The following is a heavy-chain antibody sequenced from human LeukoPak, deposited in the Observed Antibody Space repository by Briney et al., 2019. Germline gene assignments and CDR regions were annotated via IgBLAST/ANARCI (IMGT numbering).Heavy chain of an antibody. CDR3: AKEVSGLSGSYYGFAFDI. V-gene: IGHV3-53*01. CDR2: LYSVGTA. D-gene: IGHD1-26*01. CDR1: GFTVSSNY. Sequence: GGSLRLSCAASGFTVSSNYMSWVRQAPGKGLEWVSILYSVGTAYYADSVKGRFTISRDNSKNTLYLQMNSLRAEDTAVYYCAKEVSGLSGSYYGFAFDIWGQGTMVTVSS. J-gene: IGHJ3*02.